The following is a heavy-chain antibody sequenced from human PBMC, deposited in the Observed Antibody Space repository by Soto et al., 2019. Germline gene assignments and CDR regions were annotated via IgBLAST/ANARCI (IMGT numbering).Heavy chain of an antibody. V-gene: IGHV4-39*01. D-gene: IGHD2-21*02. J-gene: IGHJ5*02. Sequence: QLQLQESGPGLVKPSETLSLTCSVSGGSISSSSYFWGWIRQPPGKGLEWIGSIYYSGSTYYNPSLKSRVAVSVDPSKNQFSLKLSSVTAAGTAVYYCARHPSDFWFDPWGQGTLVTVSS. CDR3: ARHPSDFWFDP. CDR2: IYYSGST. CDR1: GGSISSSSYF.